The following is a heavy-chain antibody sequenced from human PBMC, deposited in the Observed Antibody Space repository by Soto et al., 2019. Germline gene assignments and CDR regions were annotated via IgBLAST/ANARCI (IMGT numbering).Heavy chain of an antibody. D-gene: IGHD2-15*01. CDR3: ARADCTGAYCYSWPFNYGVDV. V-gene: IGHV3-33*08. Sequence: QVQLVESGGGVVQPGGSLRLSCTTSGFTFNTYGMHWVRQAPGKGLEWVAIIWYDGSNKYYADYVKGRFIISRDNSKNTLYLQMNSLRAEDTALYYCARADCTGAYCYSWPFNYGVDVWGQGTTVTVSS. J-gene: IGHJ6*02. CDR2: IWYDGSNK. CDR1: GFTFNTYG.